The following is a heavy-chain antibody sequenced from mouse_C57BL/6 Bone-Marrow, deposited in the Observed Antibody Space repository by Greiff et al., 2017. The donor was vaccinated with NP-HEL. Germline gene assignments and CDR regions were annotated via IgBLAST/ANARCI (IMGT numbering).Heavy chain of an antibody. CDR2: IHPNSGST. Sequence: QVQLQHPGAELVKPGASVKLSCKASGYTFTSYWMHWVKQRPGQGLEWIGMIHPNSGSTNYNEKFKSKATLTVDKSSSTAYMQLSSLTSEDSAVYYCATNWDAYYAMDYWGQGTSVTVSS. D-gene: IGHD4-1*02. CDR3: ATNWDAYYAMDY. V-gene: IGHV1-64*01. CDR1: GYTFTSYW. J-gene: IGHJ4*01.